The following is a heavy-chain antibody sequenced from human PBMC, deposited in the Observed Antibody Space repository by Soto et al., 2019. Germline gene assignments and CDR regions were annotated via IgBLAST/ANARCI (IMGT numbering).Heavy chain of an antibody. D-gene: IGHD2-2*01. V-gene: IGHV3-23*01. CDR1: GFTFSSYA. CDR3: ARVRVPAATFDY. Sequence: GGSLRLSCAASGFTFSSYAMSWVRQAPGMGLEWVSAISGSGGSTYYADSVKGRFTISRDNSKNTLYLQMNSLRAEDTAVYYCARVRVPAATFDYWGQGTLVTVSS. CDR2: ISGSGGST. J-gene: IGHJ4*02.